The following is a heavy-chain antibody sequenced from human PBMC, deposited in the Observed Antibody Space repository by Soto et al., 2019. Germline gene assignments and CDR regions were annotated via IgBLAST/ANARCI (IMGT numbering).Heavy chain of an antibody. CDR1: GGSISSGGYY. Sequence: QVQLQESGPGLVKPSQTLSLTCTVSGGSISSGGYYWSWIRQHPGKGLEWFGYIYYSGSTYYNPSLKSRVTISVDTSKNQFSLKLSSVTAADTAVYYCARVPRSTTSTLSWFDPWGQGTLVTVSS. D-gene: IGHD5-12*01. J-gene: IGHJ5*02. CDR3: ARVPRSTTSTLSWFDP. V-gene: IGHV4-31*03. CDR2: IYYSGST.